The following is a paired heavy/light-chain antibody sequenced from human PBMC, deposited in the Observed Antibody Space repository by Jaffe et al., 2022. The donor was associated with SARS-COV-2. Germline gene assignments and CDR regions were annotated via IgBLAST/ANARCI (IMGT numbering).Heavy chain of an antibody. CDR1: GGSINSYY. D-gene: IGHD3-10*01. CDR2: IYYTGT. J-gene: IGHJ5*02. Sequence: QVQLQESGPGLVKPSETLSLTCTVSGGSINSYYWSWIRQPPGKGLEWIGYIYYTGTNYSPSLKSRVTISVDTSKNHFSLKLSSVTAADTAVYYCARGGSHYYGTNWFDPWGQGILVTVSS. CDR3: ARGGSHYYGTNWFDP. V-gene: IGHV4-59*01.
Light chain of an antibody. CDR2: GNN. V-gene: IGLV1-40*01. CDR3: QSYDSSLSGSV. CDR1: SSNIGAGFD. Sequence: QSVLTQPPSVSGAPGQRVTISCTGTSSNIGAGFDVHWYQQLPGAAPKLLIYGNNNRPSGAPDRFSGSKSGTSATLAITGLQAEDEADYYCQSYDSSLSGSVFGGGTKLTVL. J-gene: IGLJ2*01.